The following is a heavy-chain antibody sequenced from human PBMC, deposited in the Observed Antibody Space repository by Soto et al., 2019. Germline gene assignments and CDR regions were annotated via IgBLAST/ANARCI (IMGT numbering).Heavy chain of an antibody. D-gene: IGHD6-13*01. CDR1: GFTFSSYA. V-gene: IGHV3-23*01. J-gene: IGHJ6*02. CDR3: AKHAASYYYGMDV. Sequence: HPGGSLRLSCAASGFTFSSYAMSWVRQAPGKGLEWVSGISGSGGSTYYADSVKGRLTISRDNSKNTLYVQMNSLRAEDTAAYYCAKHAASYYYGMDVWGQGTTVTVSS. CDR2: ISGSGGST.